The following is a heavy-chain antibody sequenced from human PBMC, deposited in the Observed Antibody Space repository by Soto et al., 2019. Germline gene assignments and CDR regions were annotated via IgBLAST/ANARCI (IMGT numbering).Heavy chain of an antibody. CDR3: ARSGYCTGASSTHYYYYYGLDV. CDR1: GYTFTSYG. V-gene: IGHV1-18*04. J-gene: IGHJ6*02. Sequence: ASVKVSCKASGYTFTSYGISWVRQAPGQGLEWMGWISAYDGNTNYAQKLQGRVTMTTDTSTSTAYMELRSLRSDDTAVYYCARSGYCTGASSTHYYYYYGLDVWGQGTTVTVSS. D-gene: IGHD2-15*01. CDR2: ISAYDGNT.